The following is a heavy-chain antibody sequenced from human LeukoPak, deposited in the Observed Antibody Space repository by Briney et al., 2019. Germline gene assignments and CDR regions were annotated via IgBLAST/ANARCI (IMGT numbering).Heavy chain of an antibody. V-gene: IGHV1-8*03. J-gene: IGHJ4*02. CDR1: GYTFTNYD. Sequence: GASVKVSCETSGYTFTNYDINWVRQASGQGLEWMGWMNPNSGNTDYAQNFRGRVTFTRDTSTRTAYMELTSLRSEDTAVYYCASSRLGRGVDFDYWGQGTLVTASS. CDR3: ASSRLGRGVDFDY. D-gene: IGHD2-8*02. CDR2: MNPNSGNT.